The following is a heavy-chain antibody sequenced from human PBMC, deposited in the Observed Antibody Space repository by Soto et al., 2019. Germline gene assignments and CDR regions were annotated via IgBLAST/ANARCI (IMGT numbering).Heavy chain of an antibody. V-gene: IGHV4-30-4*02. D-gene: IGHD3-16*01. CDR1: GGSISSGDYY. J-gene: IGHJ6*02. Sequence: PSETLSLTCTVSGGSISSGDYYWSWIRQPPGKGLEWIGYIYYSGSTYYNPSLKSRVTISVDTSKNQFSLKLSSVTAADTAVYYCARGRGGGRYYYYYGMAVWAQGTTVPVSS. CDR3: ARGRGGGRYYYYYGMAV. CDR2: IYYSGST.